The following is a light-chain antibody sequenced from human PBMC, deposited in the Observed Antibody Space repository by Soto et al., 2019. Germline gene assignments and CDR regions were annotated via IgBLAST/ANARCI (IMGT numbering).Light chain of an antibody. CDR1: SSDVGGYNY. J-gene: IGLJ1*01. V-gene: IGLV2-8*01. Sequence: QSVLTQPPSASGSPGQSVAISCTVTSSDVGGYNYVSWYQQHPGKAPKLMIYEVNKRPSGVPDRFSGSKSGNTASLTVSGLQAEDEADYYCSSYAGSSNVFGTWTKVTVL. CDR3: SSYAGSSNV. CDR2: EVN.